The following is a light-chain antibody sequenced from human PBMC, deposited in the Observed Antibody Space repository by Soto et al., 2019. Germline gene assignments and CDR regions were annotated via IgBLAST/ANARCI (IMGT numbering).Light chain of an antibody. CDR3: QQRSSWPPIT. J-gene: IGKJ5*01. V-gene: IGKV3-11*01. CDR2: DAS. CDR1: QSVSSY. Sequence: EIVLTQSPVTLSLSPGERATLSCRASQSVSSYLAWCQQKHGQAPRLLIYDASNRATGIPAGCSGGRCWTDFSLTIDNLEPEDFSIDYCQQRSSWPPITFGQGTRLEIK.